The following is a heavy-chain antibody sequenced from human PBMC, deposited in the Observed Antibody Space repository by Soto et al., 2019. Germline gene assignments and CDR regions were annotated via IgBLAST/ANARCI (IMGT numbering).Heavy chain of an antibody. J-gene: IGHJ4*02. D-gene: IGHD2-2*01. CDR3: AQGTGKSCSGATCYPFDY. CDR2: ITGTTGNT. V-gene: IGHV3-23*01. CDR1: GFTFSGYA. Sequence: EVQLLESGGDLVQPGGSLRLSCAASGFTFSGYAMNWVRQAPGKRLEWVSYITGTTGNTYYAYYAKGRFTSSRDNSKNTLYLQMSSLRAEDTAVYYCAQGTGKSCSGATCYPFDYWGQGTLVAVSS.